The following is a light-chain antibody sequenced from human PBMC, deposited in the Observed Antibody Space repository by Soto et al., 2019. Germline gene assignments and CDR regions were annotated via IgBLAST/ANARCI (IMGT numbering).Light chain of an antibody. V-gene: IGKV3-20*01. Sequence: EIVLTQSPGTLSLSPGERATLSCRASQSVSSSYFAWYQQRFGQAPRLLIYGASSRATGFPGRFSGSGSGTDFTLTFSRLEPEDFAVYDCQQYGSSSWTFGQGTKVEIK. CDR2: GAS. CDR3: QQYGSSSWT. CDR1: QSVSSSY. J-gene: IGKJ1*01.